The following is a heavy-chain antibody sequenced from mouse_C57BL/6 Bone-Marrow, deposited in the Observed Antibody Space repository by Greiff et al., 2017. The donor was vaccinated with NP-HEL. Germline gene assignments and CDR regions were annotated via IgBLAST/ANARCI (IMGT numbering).Heavy chain of an antibody. CDR2: IYPRSGNT. D-gene: IGHD1-1*01. CDR1: GYTFTSYG. Sequence: VQLQQSGAELARPGASVKLSCKASGYTFTSYGISWVKQRTGQGLEWIGEIYPRSGNTYYNEKFKGNATLTAAKSSSTAYMELRSLTSKGSAVYFCARGPHYYGSSSWFAYWGQGTLVTVSA. J-gene: IGHJ3*01. V-gene: IGHV1-81*01. CDR3: ARGPHYYGSSSWFAY.